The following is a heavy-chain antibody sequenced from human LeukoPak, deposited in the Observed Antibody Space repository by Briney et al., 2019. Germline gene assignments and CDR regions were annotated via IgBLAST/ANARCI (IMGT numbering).Heavy chain of an antibody. CDR2: LSSSSSYI. CDR1: GFTFSSYS. V-gene: IGHV3-21*01. J-gene: IGHJ4*02. CDR3: ARGSSSGQTDFDY. D-gene: IGHD6-19*01. Sequence: GGSLRLSCAASGFTFSSYSMNWVRQAPGKGLEWVSSLSSSSSYIYYADSVKGRFTISRDNAKNSLYLQMNSLRAEDTAVYYCARGSSSGQTDFDYWGQGTLVTVSS.